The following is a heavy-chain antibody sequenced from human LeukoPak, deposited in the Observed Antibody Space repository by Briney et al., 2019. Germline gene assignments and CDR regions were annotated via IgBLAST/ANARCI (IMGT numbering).Heavy chain of an antibody. D-gene: IGHD3-10*01. V-gene: IGHV3-23*01. J-gene: IGHJ4*02. CDR1: GLTLSSSG. Sequence: LSGGSLRLSCGASGLTLSSSGMSWVRQVPGKGLEWVSAISGSGGSTYYADSVKGRFTISRDNAKNSLYLQMNSLRAEDTAVYYCTRAYYFGSGSYKFPFDYWGQGTLVTVSS. CDR3: TRAYYFGSGSYKFPFDY. CDR2: ISGSGGST.